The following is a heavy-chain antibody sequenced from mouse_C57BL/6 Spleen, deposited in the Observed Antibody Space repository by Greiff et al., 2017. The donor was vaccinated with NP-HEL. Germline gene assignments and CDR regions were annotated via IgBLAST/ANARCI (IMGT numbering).Heavy chain of an antibody. J-gene: IGHJ4*01. V-gene: IGHV1-55*01. D-gene: IGHD1-1*01. CDR2: IYPGSGST. CDR3: ARDYGSSYGYYAMDY. Sequence: QVQLQQPGAELVKPGASVKMSCKASGYTFTSYWITWVKQRPGQGLEWIGDIYPGSGSTNYNEKFKSKATLTVDTSSSTAYMQLSSLTSEDSAVYYCARDYGSSYGYYAMDYWGQGTSVTVSS. CDR1: GYTFTSYW.